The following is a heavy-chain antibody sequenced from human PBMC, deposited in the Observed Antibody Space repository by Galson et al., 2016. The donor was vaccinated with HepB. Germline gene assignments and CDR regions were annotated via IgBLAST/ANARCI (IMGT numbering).Heavy chain of an antibody. D-gene: IGHD1-14*01. V-gene: IGHV3-48*02. CDR3: ARDGNHGYDMDY. CDR1: GFTFSGYN. CDR2: ISSGSNAI. Sequence: SLRLSCAASGFTFSGYNMDWVRQAPGKGLEWVSYISSGSNAIYYADSVKGRFTISRDNAKNSLYLQMNSLRDEDTAIYFCARDGNHGYDMDYWGQGTLVTVAS. J-gene: IGHJ4*02.